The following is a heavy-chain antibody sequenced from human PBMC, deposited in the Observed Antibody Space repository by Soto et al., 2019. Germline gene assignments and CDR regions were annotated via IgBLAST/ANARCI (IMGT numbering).Heavy chain of an antibody. CDR3: ARVSGWYVLDY. Sequence: QVQLVQSGAEEKKPGASVKVSCKASGYTFTSYAMHWVRQAPGQRLEWMGWINAGNGNTKYSQKFQGRFTXTXNTSASTAYMELSSLRSEDTAVYYCARVSGWYVLDYWGQGTLVTVSS. J-gene: IGHJ4*02. V-gene: IGHV1-3*05. CDR1: GYTFTSYA. D-gene: IGHD6-19*01. CDR2: INAGNGNT.